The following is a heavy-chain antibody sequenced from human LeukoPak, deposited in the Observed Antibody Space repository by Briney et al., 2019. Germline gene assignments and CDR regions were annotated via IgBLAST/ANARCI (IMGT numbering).Heavy chain of an antibody. D-gene: IGHD1-1*01. CDR3: ARETTGAYYYYYYGMDV. J-gene: IGHJ6*02. CDR1: GYTFTNYG. V-gene: IGHV1-18*01. Sequence: GASVKVSCKASGYTFTNYGVTWVRQAPGQGLEWMGWINPYSGGTHYAQNLQDRLTMTTDTSTSMAFMELRSLRPDDTAVYYCARETTGAYYYYYYGMDVWGQGTTVTVSS. CDR2: INPYSGGT.